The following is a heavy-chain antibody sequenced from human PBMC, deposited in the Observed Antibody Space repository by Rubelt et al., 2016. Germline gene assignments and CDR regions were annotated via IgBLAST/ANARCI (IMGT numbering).Heavy chain of an antibody. V-gene: IGHV3-23*01. CDR2: ISGSGGNT. CDR1: GFTFSSFN. CDR3: TKLPGAGTIHAGYYYLDV. Sequence: GGSLRLSCVASGFTFSSFNMNWVRQAPGKGLEWVSYISGSGGNTYYAVSVKGRFTISRDNSKNTLFLQMTSLRAEDTAVYYCTKLPGAGTIHAGYYYLDVWGRGTTVTVSS. J-gene: IGHJ6*03. D-gene: IGHD1-7*01.